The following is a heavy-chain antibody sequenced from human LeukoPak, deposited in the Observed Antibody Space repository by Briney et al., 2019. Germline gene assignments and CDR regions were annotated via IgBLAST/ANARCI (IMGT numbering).Heavy chain of an antibody. J-gene: IGHJ4*02. CDR2: ISAYNGNT. V-gene: IGHV1-18*01. D-gene: IGHD3-22*01. CDR3: ARDRSNDYYDSSGYYPPDY. Sequence: ASVKLSCKASGYTFTSYGISWVRQAPGQGLEWMGWISAYNGNTNYAQKLQGRVTMTTDTSTSTAYMELRSLRSDDTAVYYCARDRSNDYYDSSGYYPPDYWGQGTLVTVSS. CDR1: GYTFTSYG.